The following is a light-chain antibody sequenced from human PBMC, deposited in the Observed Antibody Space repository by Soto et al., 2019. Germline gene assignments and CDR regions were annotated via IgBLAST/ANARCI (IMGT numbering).Light chain of an antibody. Sequence: EIVMTQSPSTLSVSPGESATLSCRASQSVDSNVAWYQQKPGQAPRLLIVGSFARATGIPARFSGSGSGSEFTLTISGLQSEDFAVYYCQQYNDRPPITFGQGTRLEIK. CDR1: QSVDSN. CDR2: GSF. CDR3: QQYNDRPPIT. J-gene: IGKJ5*01. V-gene: IGKV3-15*01.